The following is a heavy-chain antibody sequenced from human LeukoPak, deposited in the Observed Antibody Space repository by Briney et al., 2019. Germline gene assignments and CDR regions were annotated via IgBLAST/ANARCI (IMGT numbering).Heavy chain of an antibody. CDR2: ISWNSGSI. J-gene: IGHJ4*02. D-gene: IGHD3-22*01. Sequence: PGGSLRLSCAASGFTFDDYAMHWVRQAPGKGREWVSGISWNSGSIGYADSVKGRFTISRDNAKNSLYLQMNSLRAADTALYYCAKDLYYYDSRGYFDYWGQGTLVTVSS. CDR1: GFTFDDYA. CDR3: AKDLYYYDSRGYFDY. V-gene: IGHV3-9*01.